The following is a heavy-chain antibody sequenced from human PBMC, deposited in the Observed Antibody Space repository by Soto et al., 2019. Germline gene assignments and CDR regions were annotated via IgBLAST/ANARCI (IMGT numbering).Heavy chain of an antibody. Sequence: LRLSCAASGFTFSAYGLHWVRQAPGKGLEWVALISYDGTDKTYADSVKGRFTISRDNSQNTLSLQMNSLGPEDTAVYYCARPIVPKVTRLIDTWGQGTLVTVSS. CDR2: ISYDGTDK. D-gene: IGHD3-16*02. V-gene: IGHV3-30-3*01. J-gene: IGHJ5*01. CDR3: ARPIVPKVTRLIDT. CDR1: GFTFSAYG.